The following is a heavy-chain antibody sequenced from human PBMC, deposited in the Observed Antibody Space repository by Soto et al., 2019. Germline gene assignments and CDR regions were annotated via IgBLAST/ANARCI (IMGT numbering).Heavy chain of an antibody. Sequence: SETLSLTCTVSGGSISSSSYYWGWIRQPPGKGLEWIGSIYYSGSTYYNPSLKSRVTISVDTSKNQFSLKLSSVTAADTAVYYCARLLEGSFDYWGQGTLVTVSS. D-gene: IGHD1-1*01. V-gene: IGHV4-39*01. CDR1: GGSISSSSYY. CDR3: ARLLEGSFDY. CDR2: IYYSGST. J-gene: IGHJ4*02.